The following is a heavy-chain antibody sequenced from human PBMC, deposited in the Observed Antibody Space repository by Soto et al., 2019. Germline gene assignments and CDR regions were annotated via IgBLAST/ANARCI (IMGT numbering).Heavy chain of an antibody. Sequence: GASVKVCCKASGYTFHRHGITWVRQAPGQGLEWMGWISGYNGDINYEQKFQGRVTLSSDTLTSTVYLELKSLRFDDTAVYYCARVRIVGAREIDFWGQGTLVTVSS. D-gene: IGHD1-26*01. CDR3: ARVRIVGAREIDF. J-gene: IGHJ4*02. CDR2: ISGYNGDI. V-gene: IGHV1-18*04. CDR1: GYTFHRHG.